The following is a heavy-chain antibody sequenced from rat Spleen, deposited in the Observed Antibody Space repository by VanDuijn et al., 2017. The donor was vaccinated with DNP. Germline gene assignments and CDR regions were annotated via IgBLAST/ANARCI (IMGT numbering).Heavy chain of an antibody. CDR2: INTDGGST. D-gene: IGHD1-4*01. J-gene: IGHJ2*01. Sequence: EVQLVESGGGLVQPGRSMKLSCAASGFTFSNYYMAWVRQAPKKGLEWVAAINTDGGSTYYPDSVKGRFTISRDNSNRTLYLQMDSLRSEDTATYYCSRQGPAITTRYFDYWGQGVMVTVSS. CDR1: GFTFSNYY. V-gene: IGHV5-25*01. CDR3: SRQGPAITTRYFDY.